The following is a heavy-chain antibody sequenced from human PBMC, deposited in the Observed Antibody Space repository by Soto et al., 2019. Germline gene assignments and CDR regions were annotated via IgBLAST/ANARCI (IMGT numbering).Heavy chain of an antibody. CDR1: GFSFSSYG. V-gene: IGHV3-30*18. CDR3: AKLSQYSSSYYFNS. J-gene: IGHJ4*02. CDR2: TTYDGGIK. Sequence: PGGSLRLSCAASGFSFSSYGMEWVRLAPGKGLEWVAATTYDGGIKHYVDSVKGRFTISRDNSKNTLYLQINSLRVEDTAVYYCAKLSQYSSSYYFNSWGQGTLVTVSS. D-gene: IGHD6-6*01.